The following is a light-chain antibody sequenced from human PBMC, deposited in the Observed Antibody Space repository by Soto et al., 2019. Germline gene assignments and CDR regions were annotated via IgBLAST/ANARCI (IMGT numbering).Light chain of an antibody. V-gene: IGKV3-11*01. CDR3: QQRSNWPLVT. CDR1: QSVRSY. J-gene: IGKJ3*01. Sequence: EIVLTQSPCTLSLSPGERATLSCRASQSVRSYLAWYQQKPGQPPRLLIYDTSNRATGIPARFSGSGYGTDFTLTISSLDPEDFAVYYCQQRSNWPLVTFGPGTKVDIK. CDR2: DTS.